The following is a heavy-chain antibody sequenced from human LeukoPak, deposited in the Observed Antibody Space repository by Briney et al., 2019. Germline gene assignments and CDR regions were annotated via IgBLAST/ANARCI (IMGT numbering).Heavy chain of an antibody. D-gene: IGHD2-21*02. Sequence: GGSLRLSCAASGLIFSSHGMHWVRQAPGKGLEWVALIWSDGNNKYYADSVRGRFTISRDNSKNTLYLQMNCLRAEDTAVYYCARDRGLTYFDYWGQGTLVTVSS. CDR1: GLIFSSHG. CDR2: IWSDGNNK. J-gene: IGHJ4*02. CDR3: ARDRGLTYFDY. V-gene: IGHV3-33*01.